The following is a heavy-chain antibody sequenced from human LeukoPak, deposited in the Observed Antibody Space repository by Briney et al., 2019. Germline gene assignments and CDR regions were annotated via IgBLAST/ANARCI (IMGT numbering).Heavy chain of an antibody. J-gene: IGHJ3*02. CDR2: IWNDGSHE. CDR3: AKRDAKISGSDSFDI. D-gene: IGHD3-10*01. CDR1: GFTFSKYG. Sequence: HPGRSLRLSCAGSGFTFSKYGMHWVRQAPGKALEWVTVIWNDGSHENYADSVKGRFTISRDNSENTLYLQMSSLRAEDTAMYFCAKRDAKISGSDSFDIWGQGTMVTVSS. V-gene: IGHV3-33*06.